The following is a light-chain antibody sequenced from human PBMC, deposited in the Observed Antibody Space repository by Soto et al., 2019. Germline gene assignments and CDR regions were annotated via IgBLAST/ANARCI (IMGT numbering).Light chain of an antibody. Sequence: QSALTQPPSASGSPGQSVTISCTGTSSDVGGYNYVSWYQQHPGKAPKLMIYEVSKRPSGVPDRFSGSKSGNTASLTVSGLQAEDEGDYYCSSYAGSNMVVFGGGTKLTVL. CDR2: EVS. CDR3: SSYAGSNMVV. V-gene: IGLV2-8*01. J-gene: IGLJ2*01. CDR1: SSDVGGYNY.